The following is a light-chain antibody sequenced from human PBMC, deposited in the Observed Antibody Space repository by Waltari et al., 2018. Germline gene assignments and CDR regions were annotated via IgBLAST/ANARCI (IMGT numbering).Light chain of an antibody. CDR1: QSVSSN. CDR3: QQYNNWPRT. CDR2: GVS. V-gene: IGKV3-15*01. J-gene: IGKJ1*01. Sequence: EIVMTQSPATLSVSPGERATLSCRASQSVSSNLAWYQQKPGQAPRLLIYGVSTRATGIPARFSGRGSGTEFTLTISSLQSEDFAVYYCQQYNNWPRTFGQGTKVEIK.